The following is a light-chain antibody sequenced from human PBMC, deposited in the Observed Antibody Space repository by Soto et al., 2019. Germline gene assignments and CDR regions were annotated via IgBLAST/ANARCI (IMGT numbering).Light chain of an antibody. V-gene: IGKV1-9*01. CDR2: AAS. J-gene: IGKJ1*01. Sequence: DIQLTQSPSFLSASVGDRVTITCRTSLGITSYLAWYQQKPGKAPNLLIYAASTLESGVPSRFSGSGSGTEFTLTISSLQPDDFATYYCQQYNSYSPGTFGQGTKVDIK. CDR1: LGITSY. CDR3: QQYNSYSPGT.